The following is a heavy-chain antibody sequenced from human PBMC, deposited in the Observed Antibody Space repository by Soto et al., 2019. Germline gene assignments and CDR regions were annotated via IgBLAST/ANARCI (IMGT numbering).Heavy chain of an antibody. V-gene: IGHV3-23*01. D-gene: IGHD2-8*02. CDR1: GFTFSSYG. Sequence: QPGGALRLSWGASGFTFSSYGMSWVRQAPWKGLEWVSAISGSGGSTYYADSVKGRFTISRDNSKNTLYLQMNSLRAEDTAVYYCAKVLVPGLSGYYYGMDVWGQGTTLTVSS. CDR3: AKVLVPGLSGYYYGMDV. J-gene: IGHJ6*02. CDR2: ISGSGGST.